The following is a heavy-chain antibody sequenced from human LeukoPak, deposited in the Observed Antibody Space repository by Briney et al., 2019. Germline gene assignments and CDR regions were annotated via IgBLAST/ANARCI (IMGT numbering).Heavy chain of an antibody. V-gene: IGHV4-34*01. CDR1: GVPFSGYY. CDR2: INHSGST. CDR3: ARGRRYGGTYYYYMDV. Sequence: SETLSLTCAVYGVPFSGYYWSWIRQPPGKGLEWIGEINHSGSTNYNPSLKSRVTISVDTSKNQFSLKLSSVTAADTALYYCARGRRYGGTYYYYMDVWGKGTTVTVSS. J-gene: IGHJ6*03. D-gene: IGHD3-16*01.